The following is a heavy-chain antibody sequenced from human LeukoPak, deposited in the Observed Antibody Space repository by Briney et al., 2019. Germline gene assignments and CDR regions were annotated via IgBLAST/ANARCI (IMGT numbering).Heavy chain of an antibody. J-gene: IGHJ4*02. V-gene: IGHV3-23*01. CDR2: ISGSGGST. CDR3: AKGRYHLATVTLLDY. CDR1: GFTFSSYG. Sequence: GGSLRLSCAASGFTFSSYGMSWVRQAPGKGLEWVSGISGSGGSTYYADSVKGRFTISRDNSKNTLYLQMNSLRAEDTAVYYCAKGRYHLATVTLLDYWGQGTLVTVSS. D-gene: IGHD4-17*01.